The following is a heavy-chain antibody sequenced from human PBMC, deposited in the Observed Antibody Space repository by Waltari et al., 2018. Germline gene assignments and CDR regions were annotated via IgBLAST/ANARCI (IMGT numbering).Heavy chain of an antibody. CDR2: VSPSFGTA. Sequence: QVQLVQSGAEVKKPGSSVKVSCKASGGTFSSYALSWVRPAPGQGLEWMGGVSPSFGTATDEQKFQGRVTITADEATSTAYMELSSLRAEDTAGYYCARVGLELKGDWFDPWGQGTLVTVSS. J-gene: IGHJ5*02. CDR3: ARVGLELKGDWFDP. CDR1: GGTFSSYA. V-gene: IGHV1-69*01. D-gene: IGHD1-1*01.